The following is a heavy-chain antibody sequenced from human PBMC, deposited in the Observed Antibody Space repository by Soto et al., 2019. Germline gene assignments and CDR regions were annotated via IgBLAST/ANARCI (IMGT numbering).Heavy chain of an antibody. J-gene: IGHJ4*02. CDR1: GGTITNYH. CDR3: ARVGTYYGSSGYYMLDFEY. D-gene: IGHD3-22*01. Sequence: QVHLQESGPGLVKPSETLSLTCSVSGGTITNYHWSWIRQPPGKGLEWIGDISYIVTTNFNPALQRRVTISVDASKTQFSAKLSSVTAADAAVSYCARVGTYYGSSGYYMLDFEYWGQGTLVTVSS. V-gene: IGHV4-59*01. CDR2: ISYIVTT.